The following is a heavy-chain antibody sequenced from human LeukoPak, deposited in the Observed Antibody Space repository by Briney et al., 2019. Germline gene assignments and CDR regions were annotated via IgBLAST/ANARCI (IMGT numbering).Heavy chain of an antibody. D-gene: IGHD4-17*01. CDR2: IYYSGST. Sequence: PSETLSLTCTVSGGSISSYYWSWIRQPPGKGLEWIGYIYYSGSTNYNPSLKSRVTISVDTSKTQFSLKLSSVTAADAAVYYCARFGYDDGDRLYYYYMDVWGKGTTVTVSS. J-gene: IGHJ6*03. V-gene: IGHV4-59*01. CDR3: ARFGYDDGDRLYYYYMDV. CDR1: GGSISSYY.